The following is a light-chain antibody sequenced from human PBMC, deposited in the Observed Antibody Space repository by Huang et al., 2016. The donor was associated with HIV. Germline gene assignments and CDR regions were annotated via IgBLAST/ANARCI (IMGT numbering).Light chain of an antibody. Sequence: DIQMTQSPSSLSASVGYRVTITCRASQSISRYLNWYQQKPGKAPKLLIYAASSLLSGVPSRFSGSGSGTDFTLTISRLQPEDFATYYCQQSYSTPRFGPGTKVDIK. J-gene: IGKJ3*01. CDR2: AAS. CDR1: QSISRY. CDR3: QQSYSTPR. V-gene: IGKV1-39*01.